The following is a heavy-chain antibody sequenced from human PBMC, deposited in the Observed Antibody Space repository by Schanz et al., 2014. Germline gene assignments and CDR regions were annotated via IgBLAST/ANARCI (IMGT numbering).Heavy chain of an antibody. V-gene: IGHV1-8*02. Sequence: QVQLVQSGAEVKKPGASVKVSCKASGYTFTSYSIHWVRQAPGQGLEWLGWMNPNSGNPGFAQKFRGRVTMTRNTSMSTAYIELHILTSEDTAVYYCARGYGDSPTDFWGQGTLVTVSS. CDR1: GYTFTSYS. D-gene: IGHD4-17*01. CDR2: MNPNSGNP. CDR3: ARGYGDSPTDF. J-gene: IGHJ4*02.